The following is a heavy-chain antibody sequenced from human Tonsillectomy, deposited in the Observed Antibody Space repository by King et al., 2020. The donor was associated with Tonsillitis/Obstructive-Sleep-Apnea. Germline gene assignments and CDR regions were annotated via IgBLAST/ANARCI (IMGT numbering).Heavy chain of an antibody. CDR1: GGSLSSYY. CDR2: IYYSGCT. Sequence: QLHESGPGLVKPSETLSLTCTFFGGSLSSYYWSCIRPPPGKGLEWFGYIYYSGCTNYNPSLKSRVTISVDTSKNHFSLKLSSVTAADTAVYYCARERTSPDAFDIWGQGTMVTVSS. V-gene: IGHV4-59*01. J-gene: IGHJ3*02. CDR3: ARERTSPDAFDI.